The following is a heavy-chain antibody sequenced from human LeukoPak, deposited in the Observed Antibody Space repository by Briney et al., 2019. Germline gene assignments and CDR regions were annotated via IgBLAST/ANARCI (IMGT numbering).Heavy chain of an antibody. J-gene: IGHJ5*02. D-gene: IGHD2-21*02. Sequence: ASVKVSCKASGATFTSYAISWGRQAPGQGLEWMGGIIPIFGTANYAQKFQGRVTITADESTSTAYMELSSLRSEDTAVYYCASALTFCGGDCYPPPNWFDPWGQGTLVTVSS. CDR2: IIPIFGTA. CDR3: ASALTFCGGDCYPPPNWFDP. CDR1: GATFTSYA. V-gene: IGHV1-69*13.